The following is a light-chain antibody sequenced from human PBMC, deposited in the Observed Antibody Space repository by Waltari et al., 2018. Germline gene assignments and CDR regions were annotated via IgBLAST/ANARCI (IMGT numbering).Light chain of an antibody. J-gene: IGKJ4*01. V-gene: IGKV3-15*01. CDR1: QSISRD. CDR3: QQYNDWPLT. CDR2: GAS. Sequence: EIVKTQSPATLSVSPGESATLSCRASQSISRDLAWYQQKPGQAPRLLISGASTRATGISGRFSGSGSGTDFTLTITSLQSEDFAVYYCQQYNDWPLTFGGGTKVEIK.